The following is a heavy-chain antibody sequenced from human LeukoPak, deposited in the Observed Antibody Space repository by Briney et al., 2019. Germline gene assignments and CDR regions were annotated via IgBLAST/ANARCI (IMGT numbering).Heavy chain of an antibody. CDR2: INPNSGGT. CDR3: AREGDVVADVNWFDS. D-gene: IGHD2-2*01. CDR1: GYTFTGYY. J-gene: IGHJ5*01. V-gene: IGHV1-2*02. Sequence: ASVKVSCKASGYTFTGYYMHWVRQAPGQGLEWMGWINPNSGGTNYAQKFQGRVTMTRDTSISTAYMELSRLRSDDTAVYYCAREGDVVADVNWFDSWGQGTLATVSS.